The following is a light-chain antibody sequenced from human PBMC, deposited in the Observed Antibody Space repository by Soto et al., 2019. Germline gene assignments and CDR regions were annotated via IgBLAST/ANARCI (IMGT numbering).Light chain of an antibody. CDR2: GAS. J-gene: IGKJ1*01. CDR3: QQYDNWPPCT. V-gene: IGKV3-15*01. CDR1: QSVSNN. Sequence: EIVMTQSPATLSVSVGERVTLSCRASQSVSNNLAWYQQKPDQAPRLLIYGASTRATGIPARFSGSGSGTAFTLNISSLRSEDFGDYYCQQYDNWPPCTFGQGTKVEIK.